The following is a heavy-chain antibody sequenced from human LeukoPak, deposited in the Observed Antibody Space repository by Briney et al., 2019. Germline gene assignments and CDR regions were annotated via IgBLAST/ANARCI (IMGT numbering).Heavy chain of an antibody. Sequence: SETLSLTCAVYGGSFSDYYWSWIRQPPGKGLEWIGEINHSGSTNYNPSLKSRVTISVDTSKNQFSLKLSSVTAADTAVYYCARYLYDSSGYYYATDDAFDIWGQGTMVTVSS. V-gene: IGHV4-34*01. CDR3: ARYLYDSSGYYYATDDAFDI. CDR1: GGSFSDYY. J-gene: IGHJ3*02. D-gene: IGHD3-22*01. CDR2: INHSGST.